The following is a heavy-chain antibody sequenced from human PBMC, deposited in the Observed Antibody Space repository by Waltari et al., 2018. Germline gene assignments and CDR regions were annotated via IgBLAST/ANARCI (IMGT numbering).Heavy chain of an antibody. CDR3: ARDQADFWSARGAFDY. J-gene: IGHJ4*02. CDR2: TSFDGSDT. Sequence: VLLVQSGGGVVQPGRSLRLSCVGSGFTFGSYAFHWVRQSPGRGLEWWALTSFDGSDTFYAPSVEGRFTISRDSSKNTVFLQMTSLRPDDTAIYFCARDQADFWSARGAFDYWGQGSLVTVSS. V-gene: IGHV3-30*04. D-gene: IGHD3-3*01. CDR1: GFTFGSYA.